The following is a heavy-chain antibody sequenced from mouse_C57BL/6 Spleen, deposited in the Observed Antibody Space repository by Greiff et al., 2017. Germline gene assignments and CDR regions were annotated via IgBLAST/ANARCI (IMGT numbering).Heavy chain of an antibody. J-gene: IGHJ1*03. D-gene: IGHD1-1*01. V-gene: IGHV1-64*01. Sequence: QVQLQQPGAELVKPGASVKLSCKASGYTFTSYWMHWVKQRPGQGLEWIGMIHPNSGSTNYNEKFKSKATLTVDKSSSTAYRQLGSLTSEDSAVYDCARNSVITTVVGDFDVWGTGTTVTVSS. CDR2: IHPNSGST. CDR3: ARNSVITTVVGDFDV. CDR1: GYTFTSYW.